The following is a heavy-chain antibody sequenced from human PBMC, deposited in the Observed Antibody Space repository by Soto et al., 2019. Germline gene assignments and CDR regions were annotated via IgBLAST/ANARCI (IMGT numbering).Heavy chain of an antibody. V-gene: IGHV4-39*01. J-gene: IGHJ4*02. CDR1: GGSISIGSYF. CDR2: VNYGGST. CDR3: ARHPQLDS. Sequence: QLLLQESGPGLVKPSETLSLTCTVSGGSISIGSYFWGWIRQSPGKGLEWIGSVNYGGSTYFNPSLKSRVTVSVDTSNNRFSLRLNSVIAEDTAVYYCARHPQLDSWGQGTLVTVSS.